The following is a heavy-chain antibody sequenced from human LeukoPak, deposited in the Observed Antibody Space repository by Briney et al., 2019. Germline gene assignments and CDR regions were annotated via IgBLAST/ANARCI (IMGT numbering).Heavy chain of an antibody. CDR2: IYYSGST. CDR3: ARDVTYYDILTGYYTAHFDY. Sequence: SETLSLTCTVSGGSISSYYWSWIRQPPGKGLEWIGYIYYSGSTNYNPSLKSRVTMSVDTSKNQFSLKLSSVTAADTAVYYCARDVTYYDILTGYYTAHFDYWGQGTLVTVSS. CDR1: GGSISSYY. D-gene: IGHD3-9*01. J-gene: IGHJ4*02. V-gene: IGHV4-59*01.